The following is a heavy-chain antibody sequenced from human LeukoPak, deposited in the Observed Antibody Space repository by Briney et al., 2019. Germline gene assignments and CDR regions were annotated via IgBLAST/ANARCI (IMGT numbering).Heavy chain of an antibody. CDR2: ISSSSSYT. CDR1: GFTFSDYY. CDR3: AREVHSGYDHGPITIKYGMDV. J-gene: IGHJ6*04. V-gene: IGHV3-11*06. D-gene: IGHD5-12*01. Sequence: GGSLRLSCAASGFTFSDYYMSWIRQAPGKGLEWVSYISSSSSYTNYADSVKGRFTISRDNAKNSLYLQMNSLRAEDTAVYYCAREVHSGYDHGPITIKYGMDVWGKGTTVTVSS.